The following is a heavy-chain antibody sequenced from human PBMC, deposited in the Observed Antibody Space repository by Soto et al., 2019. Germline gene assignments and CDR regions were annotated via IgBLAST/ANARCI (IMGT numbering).Heavy chain of an antibody. D-gene: IGHD6-13*01. CDR2: IWYDGSKV. V-gene: IGHV3-33*06. Sequence: GGSLRLSCVASRFTFSSYGMHWVRQAPGKGLQWVAVIWYDGSKVYYADSVKGRFTISRDNSKNTLYLQMNSLRAEDTAVYYCAKDQGSSWYEIDYWGQGTLVTVSS. CDR1: RFTFSSYG. CDR3: AKDQGSSWYEIDY. J-gene: IGHJ4*02.